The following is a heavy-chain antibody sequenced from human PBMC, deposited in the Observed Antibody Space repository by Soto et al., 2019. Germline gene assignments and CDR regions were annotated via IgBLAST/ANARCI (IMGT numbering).Heavy chain of an antibody. D-gene: IGHD6-13*01. CDR3: AKEYGSTWIDH. CDR1: GFTFSTYG. V-gene: IGHV3-30*18. J-gene: IGHJ4*02. CDR2: MSYDGTKE. Sequence: GSLRLSCAASGFTFSTYGMHWVRQAPGKGLEWVAAMSYDGTKEYYVGSVKGRFTISRDNSRNTLFLQLNSLRDEDTAVYYCAKEYGSTWIDHWGQGTLVTVSS.